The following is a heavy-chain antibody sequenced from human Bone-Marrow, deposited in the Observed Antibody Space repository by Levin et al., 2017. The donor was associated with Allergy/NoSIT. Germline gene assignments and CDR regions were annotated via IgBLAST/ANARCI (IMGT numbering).Heavy chain of an antibody. D-gene: IGHD2-8*01. Sequence: WGSLRLSCSSSGFPFRGYWMAWVRQAPGKGLEWVANINRDGGDGYYVDSVKGRFTISRDNARNSLDLQMNSLRVEDTAVYYCARNGAWSFEFWGQGTLVTVSS. CDR3: ARNGAWSFEF. J-gene: IGHJ4*02. CDR1: GFPFRGYW. V-gene: IGHV3-7*02. CDR2: INRDGGDG.